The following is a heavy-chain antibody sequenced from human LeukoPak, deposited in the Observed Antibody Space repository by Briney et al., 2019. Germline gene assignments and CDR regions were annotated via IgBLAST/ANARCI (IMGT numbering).Heavy chain of an antibody. Sequence: SQTLSLTCTVSGGSISSGDYYWSWIRQPPGKGLEWIGYTYYSGSTYYNPSLKNRVSISVDTSKNQFSLNLSSVTAADTAVYYCARPYYYDSRIDPWGQGTLVTVSS. CDR3: ARPYYYDSRIDP. J-gene: IGHJ5*02. CDR2: TYYSGST. V-gene: IGHV4-30-4*01. D-gene: IGHD3-22*01. CDR1: GGSISSGDYY.